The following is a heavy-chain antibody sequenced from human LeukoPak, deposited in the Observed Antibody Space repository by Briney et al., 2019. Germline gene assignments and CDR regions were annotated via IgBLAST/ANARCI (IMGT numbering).Heavy chain of an antibody. CDR1: GGSFSGYY. Sequence: SETLSLTCAVDGGSFSGYYWSWIRQPPGKGLEWIGEINHSGSTNYNPPIKRRVTISVDTSKNQFSLQLSSVPAEDTAVYSCARATLDPWGQGTLVTVSS. J-gene: IGHJ5*02. V-gene: IGHV4-34*01. CDR2: INHSGST. CDR3: ARATLDP.